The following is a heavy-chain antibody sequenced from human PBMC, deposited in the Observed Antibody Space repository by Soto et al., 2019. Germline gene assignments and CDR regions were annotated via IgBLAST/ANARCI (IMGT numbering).Heavy chain of an antibody. CDR3: GGAAPGD. CDR1: GFIVSNKH. V-gene: IGHV3-53*05. Sequence: EVQLVETGGGLMQPGGSLRLSCAASGFIVSNKHMGWVRQAPGKGLESVSILYTDDRTYYADSVKGRFTISRDNSKNTVSLQMNCRRDEDTAMYYGGGAAPGDWGQGTPVTVSS. J-gene: IGHJ4*02. CDR2: LYTDDRT. D-gene: IGHD3-16*01.